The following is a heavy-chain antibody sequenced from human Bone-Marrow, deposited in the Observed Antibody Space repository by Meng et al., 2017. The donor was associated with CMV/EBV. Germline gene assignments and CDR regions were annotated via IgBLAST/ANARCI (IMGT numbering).Heavy chain of an antibody. D-gene: IGHD3-9*01. CDR2: ISSSGSTI. CDR1: GFTFSDYY. Sequence: GGSLRLSCAASGFTFSDYYMSWIRQAPGKGLEWVSYISSSGSTIYYADSVKGRFTISRDNAKNSLDLQMNSLRAEDTAVYYCASAGYYDILTGYHPVFVYWGQGQLVTIDS. J-gene: IGHJ4*02. V-gene: IGHV3-11*01. CDR3: ASAGYYDILTGYHPVFVY.